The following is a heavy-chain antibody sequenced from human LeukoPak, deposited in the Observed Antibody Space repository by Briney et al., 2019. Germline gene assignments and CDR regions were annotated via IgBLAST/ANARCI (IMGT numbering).Heavy chain of an antibody. CDR1: GGSIGTDY. CDR3: ARGYDSGAYWFDY. J-gene: IGHJ4*02. CDR2: IYYSGST. D-gene: IGHD3-22*01. Sequence: SETLSLTCTVSGGSIGTDYWSWIRQPPGKGLEWIGYIYYSGSTKYNPSLKSRVTILVDTSKNQFSLKLSSVTAADTAVYYCARGYDSGAYWFDYWGQGTLVTVSS. V-gene: IGHV4-59*01.